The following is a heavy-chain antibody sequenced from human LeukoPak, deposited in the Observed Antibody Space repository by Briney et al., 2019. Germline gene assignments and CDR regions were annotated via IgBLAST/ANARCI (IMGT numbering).Heavy chain of an antibody. V-gene: IGHV4-59*08. Sequence: PSETLSLICNVPGDSINNYYWSWVRQPPGKGLEWIGYIYYSGSTNYNPTLKSRVTVSKDPSKNQFSLKLDSVTAADTAVYHCARNASNSGTSYFDYWGQGTLITVSS. CDR3: ARNASNSGTSYFDY. J-gene: IGHJ4*02. CDR1: GDSINNYY. D-gene: IGHD1-26*01. CDR2: IYYSGST.